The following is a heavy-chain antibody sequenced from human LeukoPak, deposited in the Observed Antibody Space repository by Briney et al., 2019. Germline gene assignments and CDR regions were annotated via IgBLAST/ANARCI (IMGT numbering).Heavy chain of an antibody. V-gene: IGHV3-30*18. CDR1: GFTLSSYG. D-gene: IGHD1-26*01. CDR2: ISYDGSNQ. CDR3: AKDGSGTYSSYLIDY. J-gene: IGHJ4*02. Sequence: GGCLRLSCTVSGFTLSSYGMHWVRQAPGKGLEWVAVISYDGSNQYYADSVRGRFTISRDNSKNTLYLQMNSLRAEDTAVYYCAKDGSGTYSSYLIDYWGQGTLVTVSS.